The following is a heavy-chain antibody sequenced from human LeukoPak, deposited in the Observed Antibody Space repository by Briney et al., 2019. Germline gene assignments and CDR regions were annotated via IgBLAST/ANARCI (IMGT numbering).Heavy chain of an antibody. V-gene: IGHV4-34*01. CDR3: ARERIVVVPAAITYYYYYMDV. CDR1: GGSFSGYY. J-gene: IGHJ6*03. CDR2: INHSGST. D-gene: IGHD2-2*02. Sequence: SETLSLTCAVYGGSFSGYYWSWIRQPPGKGLEWIGEINHSGSTNYNPSLKSRVTISVDTSKNQFSLKLSSVTAADTAVYYCARERIVVVPAAITYYYYYMDVWGKGTTVTVSS.